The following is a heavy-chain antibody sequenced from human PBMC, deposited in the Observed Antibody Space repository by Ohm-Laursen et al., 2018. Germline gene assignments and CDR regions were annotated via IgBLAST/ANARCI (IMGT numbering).Heavy chain of an antibody. CDR2: IRGSDDRT. CDR3: AKGLTVTSSPYSYYGMDV. V-gene: IGHV3-23*01. Sequence: SLRLSCAASGFTLTTYTLNWVRQAPGKGLEWVSAIRGSDDRTYYADFVKGRFTISRDNSKNTLYLQMNSLRAEDTALYYCAKGLTVTSSPYSYYGMDVWGQGTTVTVSS. J-gene: IGHJ6*02. CDR1: GFTLTTYT. D-gene: IGHD4-17*01.